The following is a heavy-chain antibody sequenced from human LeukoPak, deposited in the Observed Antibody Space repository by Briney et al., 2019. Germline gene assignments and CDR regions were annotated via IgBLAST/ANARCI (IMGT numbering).Heavy chain of an antibody. D-gene: IGHD1-7*01. CDR3: ARPKKLQRNAFDI. CDR1: GGSFSGYY. J-gene: IGHJ3*02. Sequence: SETLSLTCAVYGGSFSGYYWSWIRQPPGKGLEWIGEINHSGSTNYNPSLKSRVTISVDTSKNQFSLKLSSVTAADTAVYYCARPKKLQRNAFDIWGQGTMVTVSS. V-gene: IGHV4-34*01. CDR2: INHSGST.